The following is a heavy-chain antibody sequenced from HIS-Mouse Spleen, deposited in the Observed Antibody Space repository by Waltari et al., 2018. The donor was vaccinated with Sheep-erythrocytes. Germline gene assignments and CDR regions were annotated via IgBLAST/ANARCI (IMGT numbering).Heavy chain of an antibody. D-gene: IGHD1-1*01. CDR2: IXSSSSYI. J-gene: IGHJ3*02. Sequence: PGKGLXGVLSIXSSSSYIYYAXXVKGRFTISRDNAXNSLYLQXNXXXAEDTAVYYCARDTGXDAXXIWGQGTMVTVSS. CDR3: ARDTGXDAXXI. V-gene: IGHV3-21*01.